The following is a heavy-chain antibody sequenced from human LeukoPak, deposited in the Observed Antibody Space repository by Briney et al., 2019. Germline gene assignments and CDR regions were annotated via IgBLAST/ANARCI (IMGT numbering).Heavy chain of an antibody. D-gene: IGHD1-26*01. J-gene: IGHJ6*03. CDR1: GFTFSSYS. CDR3: ASFPGAYYYYYMDV. V-gene: IGHV3-21*01. Sequence: GGSLRFSCAASGFTFSSYSMNWVRQAPGKGLEWVSSISSSSSYIYYADSVKGRFTISRDNAKNSLYLQMNSLRAEDTAVYYCASFPGAYYYYYMDVWGKGTTVTVSS. CDR2: ISSSSSYI.